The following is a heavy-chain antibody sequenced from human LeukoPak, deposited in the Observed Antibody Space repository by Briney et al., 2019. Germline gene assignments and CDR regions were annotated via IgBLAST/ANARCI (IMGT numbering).Heavy chain of an antibody. CDR2: ISAYNGNT. Sequence: ASVKVSCKASGYTFITYDIIWVRQAPGQGLEWMGWISAYNGNTNYAQKLQGRVTMTTDTSTSTAYMELRSLRSDDTAVYYCAARTPRYCSSTSCYGGRDYWGQGTLVTVSS. D-gene: IGHD2-2*01. CDR3: AARTPRYCSSTSCYGGRDY. V-gene: IGHV1-18*01. J-gene: IGHJ4*02. CDR1: GYTFITYD.